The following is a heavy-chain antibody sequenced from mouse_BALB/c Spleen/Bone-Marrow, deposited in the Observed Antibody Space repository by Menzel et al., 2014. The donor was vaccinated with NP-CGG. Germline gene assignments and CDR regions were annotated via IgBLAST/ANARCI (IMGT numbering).Heavy chain of an antibody. J-gene: IGHJ2*01. V-gene: IGHV4-2*02. CDR1: GFDFGRYW. CDR3: ARLGYNGYLDN. CDR2: INPGSSTI. D-gene: IGHD2-14*01. Sequence: EVMLVESGGGLVQPGGSLNLACVASGFDFGRYWMSWARQAPGKGLEWIGEINPGSSTINYSPSLKDKFIMSRDNAKNTLYLQMRKMRAEDTDLYYCARLGYNGYLDNWGQGTTLTVSS.